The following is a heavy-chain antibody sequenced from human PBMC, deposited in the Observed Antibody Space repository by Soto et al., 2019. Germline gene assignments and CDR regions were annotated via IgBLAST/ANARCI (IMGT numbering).Heavy chain of an antibody. CDR3: ARVRESRFGAAAGTSWFDT. J-gene: IGHJ5*02. CDR1: GGSFSGYY. V-gene: IGHV4-34*01. Sequence: PSETLSLTCAVYGGSFSGYYWSWIRQPPGKGLEWIGEINHSGSTNYNPSLKSGVTISVDTSKNQFSLKLSSVTAADTAVYYCARVRESRFGAAAGTSWFDTWGQGTLVTVSS. D-gene: IGHD6-13*01. CDR2: INHSGST.